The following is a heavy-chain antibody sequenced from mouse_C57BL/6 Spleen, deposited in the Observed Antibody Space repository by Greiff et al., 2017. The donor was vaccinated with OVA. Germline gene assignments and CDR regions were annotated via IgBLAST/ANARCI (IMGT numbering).Heavy chain of an antibody. CDR3: ARAGYYGKWYFDV. CDR2: IDPSDSYT. D-gene: IGHD2-3*01. V-gene: IGHV1-50*01. CDR1: GYTFTSYW. J-gene: IGHJ1*03. Sequence: QVQLQQPGAELVKPGASVKLSCKASGYTFTSYWMQWVKQRPGQGLEWIGEIDPSDSYTNYTQKFQGKATLTVDTSSSTAYMQLSSLTSEDSAVYYCARAGYYGKWYFDVWGTGTTVTVSS.